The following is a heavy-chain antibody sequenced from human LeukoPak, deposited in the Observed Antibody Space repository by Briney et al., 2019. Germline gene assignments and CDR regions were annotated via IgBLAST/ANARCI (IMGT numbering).Heavy chain of an antibody. J-gene: IGHJ4*02. D-gene: IGHD6-19*01. CDR1: GGSISRYY. V-gene: IGHV4-4*07. CDR3: ARDVQWLGLFDY. Sequence: SETLSLTGTVGGGSISRYYWRWIRQPAREGLGWSGRIYTGGSTNYNPSLKRRVTMSVETSKNQFSRKLSAVTAADTAVYYCARDVQWLGLFDYWGQGSLVTVSS. CDR2: IYTGGST.